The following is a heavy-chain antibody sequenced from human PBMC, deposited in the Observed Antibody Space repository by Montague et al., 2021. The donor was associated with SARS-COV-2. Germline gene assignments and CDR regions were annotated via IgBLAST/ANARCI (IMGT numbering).Heavy chain of an antibody. D-gene: IGHD5-18*01. CDR2: IYRSGSP. J-gene: IGHJ4*02. Sequence: TLSLTRTVSGGSISRGYYYWSWIRLPARKGLEWIGRIYRSGSPNYNPSLESRVVLSVDTSRNQFSMKMTSVTAADTAMYYCARGVDTGVVTVTGGFDSWGQGTLVIVSS. CDR3: ARGVDTGVVTVTGGFDS. V-gene: IGHV4-61*02. CDR1: GGSISRGYYY.